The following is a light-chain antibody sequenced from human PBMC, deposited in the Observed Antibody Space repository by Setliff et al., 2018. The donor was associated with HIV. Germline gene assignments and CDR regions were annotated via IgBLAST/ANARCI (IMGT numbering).Light chain of an antibody. CDR2: EVS. Sequence: QSALAQPASVSGSPGQSITISCTGTSNDVGDYKYVSWYQQHPGKAPKLMIYEVSNRPSGVSNRFSGYKSGNTASLTISGLQAEDEADYYCTSYTSSSTPYVFGTGTKVTVL. CDR1: SNDVGDYKY. J-gene: IGLJ1*01. CDR3: TSYTSSSTPYV. V-gene: IGLV2-14*01.